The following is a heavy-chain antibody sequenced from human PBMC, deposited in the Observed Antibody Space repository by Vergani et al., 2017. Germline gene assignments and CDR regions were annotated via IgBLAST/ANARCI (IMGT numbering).Heavy chain of an antibody. V-gene: IGHV3-30*02. D-gene: IGHD6-19*01. J-gene: IGHJ4*02. Sequence: QVQLVESGGGVVQPGGSLRLSCGASGFTFSNYGMHWVRQAPAKGLEWVTFIQYDGNNTYYADSVKGRFTISRDNSKNPLFLQMNGLRPQHTAVYFCARDTVTGSRYFDYWGKGTLATVS. CDR1: GFTFSNYG. CDR3: ARDTVTGSRYFDY. CDR2: IQYDGNNT.